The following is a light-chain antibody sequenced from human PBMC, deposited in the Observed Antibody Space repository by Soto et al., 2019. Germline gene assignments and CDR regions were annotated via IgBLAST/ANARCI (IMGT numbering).Light chain of an antibody. V-gene: IGKV3-20*01. J-gene: IGKJ5*01. CDR2: GAS. CDR1: QSVSSSY. Sequence: EIVLTQSPGTLSLSTGERTTLSCRASQSVSSSYLAWYQQKPGQAPRLLIYGASSRATGIPDRFSGSGSGTDFTLTISRLEPEDFAVYYCQQYNNWPLTFAQGTRLETK. CDR3: QQYNNWPLT.